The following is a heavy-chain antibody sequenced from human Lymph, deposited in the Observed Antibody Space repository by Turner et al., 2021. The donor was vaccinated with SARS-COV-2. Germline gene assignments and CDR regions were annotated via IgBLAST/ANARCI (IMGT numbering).Heavy chain of an antibody. J-gene: IGHJ6*02. CDR1: GFTFSSYS. CDR3: ARDRGGYGAYYYGMDV. V-gene: IGHV3-48*02. D-gene: IGHD2-15*01. CDR2: ISISSSTI. Sequence: EVQLVESGGGLVQPGGSRRLSCAASGFTFSSYSMNWVRQAPGKGLEWVSYISISSSTIYYADSVKGRFTISRDNAKNSLYLQMNSLRDEDTAVYYCARDRGGYGAYYYGMDVWGQGTTVTVSS.